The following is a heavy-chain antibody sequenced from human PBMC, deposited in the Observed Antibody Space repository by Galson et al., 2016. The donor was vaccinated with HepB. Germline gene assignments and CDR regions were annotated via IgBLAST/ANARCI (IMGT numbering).Heavy chain of an antibody. Sequence: SLRLSCAASGFTFSSYSMNWVRQAPGKGLEWVSYISSSSSTIYYADSVKGRFTISRDNSKNTLYLQMNSLRVEDTAVYYCARDDETYGDPDFWGQGTLVTVSS. CDR2: ISSSSSTI. J-gene: IGHJ4*02. CDR3: ARDDETYGDPDF. CDR1: GFTFSSYS. D-gene: IGHD4-17*01. V-gene: IGHV3-48*04.